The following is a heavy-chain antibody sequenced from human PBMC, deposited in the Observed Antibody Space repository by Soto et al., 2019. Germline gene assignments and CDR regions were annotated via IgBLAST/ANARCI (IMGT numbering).Heavy chain of an antibody. J-gene: IGHJ4*02. Sequence: GASVKVSCKASGGTFSSYAISWVRQAPGQGLEWMGGIIPIFGTANYAQKFQGRVTITADKSTSTAYMELSSLRSEDTAVYYCASSLSGSGYDWGKGTLVTVSS. CDR2: IIPIFGTA. CDR1: GGTFSSYA. V-gene: IGHV1-69*06. D-gene: IGHD5-18*01. CDR3: ASSLSGSGYD.